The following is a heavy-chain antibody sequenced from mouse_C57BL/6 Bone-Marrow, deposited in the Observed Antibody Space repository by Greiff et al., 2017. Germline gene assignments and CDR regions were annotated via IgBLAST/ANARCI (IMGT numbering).Heavy chain of an antibody. D-gene: IGHD4-1*01. CDR2: IDPSDSYT. CDR3: ARTGWFAY. Sequence: QVQLKQPGAELVRPGTSVKLSCKASGYTFTSYWMHWVKQRPGQGLEWIGVIDPSDSYTNYNQKFKGKATLTVDTSSSTAYMQLSSLTSEDSAVYYCARTGWFAYWGQATLVTVSA. J-gene: IGHJ3*01. CDR1: GYTFTSYW. V-gene: IGHV1-59*01.